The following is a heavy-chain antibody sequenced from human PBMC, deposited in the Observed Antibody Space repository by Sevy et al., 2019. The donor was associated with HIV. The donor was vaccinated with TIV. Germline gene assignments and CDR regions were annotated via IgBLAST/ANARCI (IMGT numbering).Heavy chain of an antibody. CDR3: ARCATMIGYYFDY. CDR2: ISSSGKIV. CDR1: GFTFSDDY. Sequence: GGSLRLSCAASGFTFSDDYMTWIRQRPGKGLEWLSYISSSGKIVHYADSVKGRFTISRDNAKKSLYLQMNSLRAEDTAVYYCARCATMIGYYFDYWGLRTLVTVSS. V-gene: IGHV3-11*01. D-gene: IGHD3-10*02. J-gene: IGHJ4*02.